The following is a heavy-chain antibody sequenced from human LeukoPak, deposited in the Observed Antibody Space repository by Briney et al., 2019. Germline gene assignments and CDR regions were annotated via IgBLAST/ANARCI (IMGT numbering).Heavy chain of an antibody. CDR2: ISNDGTEK. CDR3: ARRGTGRYFYFFDS. J-gene: IGHJ4*02. CDR1: GFTFSTYP. Sequence: GGSLRLSCAASGFTFSTYPMHWVRQAPGKGLEWVAIISNDGTEKFYADSVRGRFTISRDNSKTTLYLQVNSLRAEDTAVYYCARRGTGRYFYFFDSWGQGTLVTVSS. D-gene: IGHD1-26*01. V-gene: IGHV3-30*04.